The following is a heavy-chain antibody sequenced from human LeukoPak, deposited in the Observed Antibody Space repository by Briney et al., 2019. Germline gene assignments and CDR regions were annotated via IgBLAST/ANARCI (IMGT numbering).Heavy chain of an antibody. CDR3: ARVGDHFHWYFDL. Sequence: GGSLRLSCAASGFTVGSKYMNWVRQAPGKGLEWVSILYSGSDTYYSDYVKGRFIISRDDSKNTLSLQMNSRRTEDTAVYYCARVGDHFHWYFDLWGRGTLVTVSS. J-gene: IGHJ2*01. V-gene: IGHV3-53*01. CDR1: GFTVGSKY. CDR2: LYSGSDT. D-gene: IGHD3-10*01.